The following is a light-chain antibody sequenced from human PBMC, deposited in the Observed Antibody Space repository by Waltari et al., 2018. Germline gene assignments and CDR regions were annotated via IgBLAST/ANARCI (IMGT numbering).Light chain of an antibody. CDR3: AAWDDSLSVV. CDR1: SSNIGSNY. Sequence: QSVLTQPPSASGTPGQRVTISCSGSSSNIGSNYVYWYQQLPGTAPKHLIYRNNRRPAGVPDRCAGSKSGTSASLAISGLRSEDEADYYCAAWDDSLSVVFGGGTKLTVL. CDR2: RNN. J-gene: IGLJ2*01. V-gene: IGLV1-47*01.